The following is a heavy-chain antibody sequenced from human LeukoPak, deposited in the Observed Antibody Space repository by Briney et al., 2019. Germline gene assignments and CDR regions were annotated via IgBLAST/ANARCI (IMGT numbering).Heavy chain of an antibody. J-gene: IGHJ4*02. CDR1: GGSISSYY. D-gene: IGHD3-22*01. CDR3: ARDRYYYDSSGYRLLDY. V-gene: IGHV4-4*07. Sequence: PSETLSLTCTVSGGSISSYYWSWIWQPAGKGLEWIGRIYTSGSTNYNPSLKSRVTMSVDTSKNQFSLKLSSVTAADTAAYYCARDRYYYDSSGYRLLDYWGQGTLVTVSS. CDR2: IYTSGST.